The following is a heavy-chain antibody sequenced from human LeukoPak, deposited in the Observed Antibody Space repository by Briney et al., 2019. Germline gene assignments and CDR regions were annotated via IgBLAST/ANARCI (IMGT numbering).Heavy chain of an antibody. J-gene: IGHJ6*03. CDR2: ISSSGSTI. Sequence: GGSLRLSCAASGFTFSSYEMNWVRQAPGKGLEWVSYISSSGSTIYYADSVKGRFTISRDNAKNSLYLQMNSLRAEDTAVYYCARAIARYCSSTSCYSPDYYYYMDVWGKGTTVTVSS. V-gene: IGHV3-48*03. CDR3: ARAIARYCSSTSCYSPDYYYYMDV. D-gene: IGHD2-2*01. CDR1: GFTFSSYE.